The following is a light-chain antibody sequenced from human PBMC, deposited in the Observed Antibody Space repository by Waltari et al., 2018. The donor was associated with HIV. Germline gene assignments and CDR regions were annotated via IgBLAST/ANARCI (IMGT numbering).Light chain of an antibody. Sequence: DIQMTQSPPSLSVVIGERVTITCRASQRIANYVAWFQQKPGEAPKSLIYDASYLQNGVPSRFSGSGFGTDFSLTITSLQPEDFATYYCQQYNIYPLTFGQGTKLEI. V-gene: IGKV1-16*01. J-gene: IGKJ2*01. CDR2: DAS. CDR3: QQYNIYPLT. CDR1: QRIANY.